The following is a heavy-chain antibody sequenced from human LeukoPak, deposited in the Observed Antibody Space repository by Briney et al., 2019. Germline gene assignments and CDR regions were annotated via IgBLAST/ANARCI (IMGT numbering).Heavy chain of an antibody. Sequence: SETLSLTCTVSGGSISSYYWSWIRQPAGKGLEWIGRIYTSGSTNYNPSLKSRVTMSVDTSKNQFSLKLSSVTAADTAVYYCARGGSKYWHKGWFDPWGQGTLVTVSS. J-gene: IGHJ5*02. D-gene: IGHD2/OR15-2a*01. CDR1: GGSISSYY. CDR2: IYTSGST. V-gene: IGHV4-4*07. CDR3: ARGGSKYWHKGWFDP.